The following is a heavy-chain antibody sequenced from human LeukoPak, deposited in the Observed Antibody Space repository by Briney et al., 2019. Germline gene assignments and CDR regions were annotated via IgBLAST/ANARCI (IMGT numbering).Heavy chain of an antibody. CDR1: GGTFSSYA. Sequence: ASVKVSCKASGGTFSSYAISWVRQAPGQGLEWMGGIIPIFGTANYAQKFQGRVTITADESTSTAYMELSSLRSEDTAVYYCARVSGYDQIYDYWGQGTLVTVSS. J-gene: IGHJ4*02. CDR3: ARVSGYDQIYDY. CDR2: IIPIFGTA. D-gene: IGHD5-12*01. V-gene: IGHV1-69*01.